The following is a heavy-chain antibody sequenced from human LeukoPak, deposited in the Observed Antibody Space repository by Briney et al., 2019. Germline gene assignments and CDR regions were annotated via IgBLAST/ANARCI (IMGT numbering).Heavy chain of an antibody. Sequence: SETLSLTCAVYGGSFSGYYWSWIRQPPGKGLEWIGEINHSGSTNYNPSLKSRVTISVVTSKNQFSLKLSSVTAADTAVYYCAREVDYDSSGYYYGAFDIWGQGTMVTVSS. D-gene: IGHD3-22*01. CDR2: INHSGST. CDR3: AREVDYDSSGYYYGAFDI. J-gene: IGHJ3*02. V-gene: IGHV4-34*01. CDR1: GGSFSGYY.